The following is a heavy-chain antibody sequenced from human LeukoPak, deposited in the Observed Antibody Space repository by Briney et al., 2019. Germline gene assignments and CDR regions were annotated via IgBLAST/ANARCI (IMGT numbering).Heavy chain of an antibody. CDR2: ISYDGSNK. CDR3: ARGYKPGDV. V-gene: IGHV3-30*03. CDR1: GFTFSSYG. D-gene: IGHD1-1*01. J-gene: IGHJ6*02. Sequence: GGSLRLSCAASGFTFSSYGMHWVRQAPGKGLEWVAVISYDGSNKYYADSVKGRFTISRDNAKNSLYLQMNSLRAEDTAVYYCARGYKPGDVWGQGTTVTVSS.